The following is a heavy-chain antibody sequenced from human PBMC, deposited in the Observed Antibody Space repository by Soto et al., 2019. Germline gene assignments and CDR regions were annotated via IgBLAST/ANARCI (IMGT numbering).Heavy chain of an antibody. J-gene: IGHJ5*02. D-gene: IGHD3-3*01. CDR1: GGSISSYY. V-gene: IGHV4-59*04. Sequence: PSETLSLTCTVSGGSISSYYWSWIRQPPGKGLEWIGCIYYSGSTYYNPSLKSRVTISVDTSKNQFSLKLSSVTAADTAVYYCARDETTYYDFWSGREDWFDPWGQGTLVTVSS. CDR2: IYYSGST. CDR3: ARDETTYYDFWSGREDWFDP.